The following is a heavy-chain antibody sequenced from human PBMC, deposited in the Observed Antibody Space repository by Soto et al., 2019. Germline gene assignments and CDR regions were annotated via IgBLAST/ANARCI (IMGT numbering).Heavy chain of an antibody. CDR1: GFTFNRYS. CDR3: AREADFASSGYVLDY. Sequence: EVQLVESGGGLVKPGGSLRLSCAAPGFTFNRYSMNWVRQAPGKGLEWVSSVTSSSSSMLYADSVKGRFTISRDDAKDSLFLQMNSLRADDTAVYYCAREADFASSGYVLDYWGQGTLVTVSS. V-gene: IGHV3-21*02. CDR2: VTSSSSSM. D-gene: IGHD3-22*01. J-gene: IGHJ4*02.